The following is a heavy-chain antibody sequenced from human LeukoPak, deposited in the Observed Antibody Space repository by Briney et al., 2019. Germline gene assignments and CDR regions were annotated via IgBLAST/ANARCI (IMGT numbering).Heavy chain of an antibody. CDR2: ISYSGST. Sequence: SETLSLTCTVSGGSISSGGYYWSWIRQHPGKGLEWIGYISYSGSTYYNPYNPSLKSRVTISVDTSRNQFSLKLSSVTAADTAVYYCARHSRSVDYGSGSYTWDYWGQGTLVTVSS. J-gene: IGHJ4*02. CDR1: GGSISSGGYY. CDR3: ARHSRSVDYGSGSYTWDY. D-gene: IGHD3-10*01. V-gene: IGHV4-39*01.